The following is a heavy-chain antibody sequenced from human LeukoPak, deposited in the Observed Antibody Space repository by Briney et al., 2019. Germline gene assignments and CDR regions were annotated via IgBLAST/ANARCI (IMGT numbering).Heavy chain of an antibody. D-gene: IGHD5-12*01. CDR1: GFSFSNYA. V-gene: IGHV3-23*01. CDR2: ISDSGSTA. Sequence: GGSLRLSCGTSGFSFSNYAMTWVRQAPGKGLEWVSGISDSGSTAFYADSVKGRFTSSRDNPKNTLYLQINSLRAEDTAVYYCAKDMQTWPRFPDYWGQGTLVTVSS. J-gene: IGHJ4*02. CDR3: AKDMQTWPRFPDY.